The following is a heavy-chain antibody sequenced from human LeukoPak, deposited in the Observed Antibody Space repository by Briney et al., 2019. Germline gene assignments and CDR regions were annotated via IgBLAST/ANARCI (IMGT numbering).Heavy chain of an antibody. CDR1: GFTFSSFA. Sequence: GGSLRLSCAASGFTFSSFAMSRVRQAPGKGLEWVSGISGSGGITYYADSVKGRFTISRDNSKNTLYLQMNSLRAEDTAVYYCAKKFAFPATPYYFDYWGQGTLVTVSS. V-gene: IGHV3-23*01. CDR3: AKKFAFPATPYYFDY. J-gene: IGHJ4*02. D-gene: IGHD2-15*01. CDR2: ISGSGGIT.